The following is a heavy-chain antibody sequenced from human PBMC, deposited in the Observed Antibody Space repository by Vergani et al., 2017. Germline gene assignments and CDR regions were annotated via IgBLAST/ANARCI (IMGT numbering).Heavy chain of an antibody. CDR2: IYYSGST. J-gene: IGHJ4*02. Sequence: QLQLQESGPGLVKPSETLSLTCTVSGGSISSSSYYWGWIRQPPGKGLEWIGSIYYSGSTNYNPSLKSRVTISVDTSKNQFSLKLSSVTAADTAVYYCARGRDDILAGPSTYDYWGQGTLVTVSS. CDR3: ARGRDDILAGPSTYDY. D-gene: IGHD3-9*01. V-gene: IGHV4-39*07. CDR1: GGSISSSSYY.